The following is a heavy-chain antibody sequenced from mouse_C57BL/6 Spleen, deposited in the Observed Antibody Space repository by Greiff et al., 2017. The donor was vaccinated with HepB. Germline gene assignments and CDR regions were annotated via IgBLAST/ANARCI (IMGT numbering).Heavy chain of an antibody. CDR1: GFTFSSYA. CDR2: ISDGGSYT. J-gene: IGHJ4*01. D-gene: IGHD1-1*01. CDR3: ANYYGSSYAMDY. V-gene: IGHV5-4*03. Sequence: EVKVEESGGGLVKPGGSLKLSCAASGFTFSSYAMSWVRQTPEKRLEWVATISDGGSYTYYPDNVKGRFTISRDNAKNNLYLQMSHLKSEDTAMYYCANYYGSSYAMDYWGQGTSVTVSS.